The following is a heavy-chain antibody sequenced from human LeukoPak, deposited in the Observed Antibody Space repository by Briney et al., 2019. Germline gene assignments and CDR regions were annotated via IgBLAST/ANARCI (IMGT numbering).Heavy chain of an antibody. CDR1: GFTFSSYA. CDR2: ISGSGGST. CDR3: ASSVKGQLVHWFDP. J-gene: IGHJ5*02. Sequence: GGSLRLSCAASGFTFSSYAMSWVRQAPGKGLEWVSAISGSGGSTYYADSVKGRFTISRDNAKNSLYLQMNSLRAEDTAVYYCASSVKGQLVHWFDPWGQGTLVTVSS. V-gene: IGHV3-23*01. D-gene: IGHD6-6*01.